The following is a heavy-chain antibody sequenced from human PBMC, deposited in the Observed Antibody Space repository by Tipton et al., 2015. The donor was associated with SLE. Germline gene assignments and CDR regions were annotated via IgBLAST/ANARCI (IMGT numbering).Heavy chain of an antibody. CDR3: ARALNYYYYMDV. V-gene: IGHV1-8*03. CDR1: GYTFTRYD. CDR2: MNPNSGNT. Sequence: QSGAEVKKPGASVKVSCKASGYTFTRYDINWVRQATGQGLEWMGWMNPNSGNTGYAQKFQGIVTITRNTSISTAYMELSSLRSEDTAVYYCARALNYYYYMDVWGKGTTVTVSS. J-gene: IGHJ6*03.